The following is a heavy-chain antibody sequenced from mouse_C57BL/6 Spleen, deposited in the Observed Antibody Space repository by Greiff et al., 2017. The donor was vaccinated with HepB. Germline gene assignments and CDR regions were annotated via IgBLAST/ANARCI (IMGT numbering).Heavy chain of an antibody. J-gene: IGHJ3*01. CDR1: GFTFSSYT. Sequence: DVKLVESGGGLVKPGGSLKLSCAASGFTFSSYTMSWVRQTPEKRLEWVATISGGGGNTYYPDSVKGRFTISRDNAKNTLYLQMSSLRAEDTALYYCARRDSFWGQGTLVTVSA. V-gene: IGHV5-9*01. CDR2: ISGGGGNT. CDR3: ARRDSF.